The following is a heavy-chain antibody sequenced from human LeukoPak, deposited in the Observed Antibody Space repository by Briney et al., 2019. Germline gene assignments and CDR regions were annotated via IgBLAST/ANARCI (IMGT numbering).Heavy chain of an antibody. D-gene: IGHD6-13*01. CDR3: ATLRLLPAGSAFAY. V-gene: IGHV4-59*08. Sequence: KPSETLSLTSTVSGGSIYSYYWSWRRQPPGKGLEWIGYIFYSGSTNYSPSLKSRVTISVDTSKSQFSLKLSSVTAADTAVYYCATLRLLPAGSAFAYWGQGTQVTVSS. J-gene: IGHJ4*02. CDR1: GGSIYSYY. CDR2: IFYSGST.